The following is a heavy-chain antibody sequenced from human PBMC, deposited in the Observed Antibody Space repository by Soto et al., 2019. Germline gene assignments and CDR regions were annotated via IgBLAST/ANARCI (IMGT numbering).Heavy chain of an antibody. D-gene: IGHD6-13*01. V-gene: IGHV4-34*01. CDR2: INHSGST. Sequence: LSLTCAVYGGSFSGYYWSWIRQPPGKGLEWIGEINHSGSTNYNPSLKSRVTISVDTSKNQFSLKLSSVTAADTAVYYCARGGPQLGPFDYWGQGTLVTVSS. CDR1: GGSFSGYY. CDR3: ARGGPQLGPFDY. J-gene: IGHJ4*02.